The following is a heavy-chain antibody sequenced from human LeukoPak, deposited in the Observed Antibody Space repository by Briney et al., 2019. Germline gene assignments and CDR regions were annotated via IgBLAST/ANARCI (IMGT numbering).Heavy chain of an antibody. D-gene: IGHD3-16*02. CDR2: INHSGST. J-gene: IGHJ3*02. CDR3: ARTKISDNYDYVWGSYRPPLWAFDI. CDR1: GFTFSSYS. Sequence: PGGSLRLSCAASGFTFSSYSMNWVRQPPGKGLEWIGEINHSGSTNYNPSLKSRVTISVDTSKNQFSLKLSSVTAADTAVYYCARTKISDNYDYVWGSYRPPLWAFDIWGQGTMVTVSS. V-gene: IGHV4-34*01.